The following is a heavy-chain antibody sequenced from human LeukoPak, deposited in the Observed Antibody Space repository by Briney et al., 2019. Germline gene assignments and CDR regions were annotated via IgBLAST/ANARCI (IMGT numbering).Heavy chain of an antibody. CDR1: GFTFSSYW. Sequence: GGSLRLSCAASGFTFSSYWMNWVRQTPGKGLEWVANIKDDGSEKYYLDSVKGRFTISRDNAKNSLYLQMNGLRAEDTAVYYCERVAWPYYFDSWGQGTLVTVSS. J-gene: IGHJ4*02. CDR2: IKDDGSEK. V-gene: IGHV3-7*01. CDR3: ERVAWPYYFDS.